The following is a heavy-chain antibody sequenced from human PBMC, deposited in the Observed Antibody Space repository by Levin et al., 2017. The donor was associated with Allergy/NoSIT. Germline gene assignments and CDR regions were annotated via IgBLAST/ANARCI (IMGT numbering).Heavy chain of an antibody. J-gene: IGHJ4*02. CDR1: GFTFNNFW. Sequence: GGSLRLSCAASGFTFNNFWMSWVRQAPGKGLEWVANIKQDESEKFYVDSVKGRFTISRDNAKNSLYLQMNSLRAEDTAVYYCASLLTQTNTGGRFDYWGQGTLVTVSS. CDR2: IKQDESEK. D-gene: IGHD1-14*01. V-gene: IGHV3-7*01. CDR3: ASLLTQTNTGGRFDY.